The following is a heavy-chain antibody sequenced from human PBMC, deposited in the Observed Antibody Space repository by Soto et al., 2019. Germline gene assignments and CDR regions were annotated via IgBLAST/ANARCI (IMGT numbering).Heavy chain of an antibody. V-gene: IGHV4-59*01. CDR2: IYYSGST. Sequence: PSETLSLTCTVSGGSISIYYWSWIRQPPGKGLEWIGYIYYSGSTNYNPSLKSRVTISVDTSKNQFSLKLSSVTAADTAVYYCARESASRYYDILTGYYPYYFDYWGQGTLVTVSS. D-gene: IGHD3-9*01. CDR1: GGSISIYY. CDR3: ARESASRYYDILTGYYPYYFDY. J-gene: IGHJ4*02.